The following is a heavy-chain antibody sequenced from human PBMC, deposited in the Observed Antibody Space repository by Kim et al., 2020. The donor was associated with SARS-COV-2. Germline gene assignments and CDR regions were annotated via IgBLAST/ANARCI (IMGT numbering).Heavy chain of an antibody. V-gene: IGHV3-48*02. CDR2: ISSSSSTI. J-gene: IGHJ4*02. CDR1: GFTFSSYN. Sequence: GGSPRLSCAASGFTFSSYNMNWVRQAPGKGLEWVSYISSSSSTIYYADSVKGRFTISRDNAKNSLYLQMNSLRDEDTAVYYCARDSTSLTYYYDSSGYYYAGYYFDYWGQGTLVTVSS. D-gene: IGHD3-22*01. CDR3: ARDSTSLTYYYDSSGYYYAGYYFDY.